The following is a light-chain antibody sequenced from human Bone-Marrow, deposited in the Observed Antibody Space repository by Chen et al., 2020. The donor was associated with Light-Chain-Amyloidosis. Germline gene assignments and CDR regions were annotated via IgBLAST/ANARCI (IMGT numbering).Light chain of an antibody. Sequence: ENVLTQSPGTLSLSPGERATLSCRASQSVSNYLAWYQQKPGQAPRVLIYGASSRATGIPDRFSGSGSGTDFTLTISRLEPEDFAVYYCQQYDSSPRTLGQGTKVEIK. V-gene: IGKV3-20*01. CDR2: GAS. CDR1: QSVSNY. CDR3: QQYDSSPRT. J-gene: IGKJ1*01.